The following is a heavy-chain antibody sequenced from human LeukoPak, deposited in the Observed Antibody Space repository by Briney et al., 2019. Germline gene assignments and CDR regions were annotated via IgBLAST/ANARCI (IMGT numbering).Heavy chain of an antibody. D-gene: IGHD1-14*01. CDR3: AREGNRRAFDI. Sequence: GGSLRLSCAASGFTFSDYWMSWVRLAPGKVLEWVANIKQDGGEKYYVDSVKGRFTISRDNAKSSLYLLMNSLRAEDTAVYYCAREGNRRAFDIWGQGTMVTVSS. J-gene: IGHJ3*02. V-gene: IGHV3-7*01. CDR1: GFTFSDYW. CDR2: IKQDGGEK.